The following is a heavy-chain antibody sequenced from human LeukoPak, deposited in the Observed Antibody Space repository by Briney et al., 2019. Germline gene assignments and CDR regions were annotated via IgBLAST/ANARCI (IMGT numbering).Heavy chain of an antibody. CDR1: GFIFSDYD. J-gene: IGHJ4*02. D-gene: IGHD6-19*01. CDR2: ISSSSSYI. Sequence: GGSLRLSCAASGFIFSDYDMHWVRQAPGKGLEWVSSISSSSSYIYYADSVKGRFTISRDNAKNSLYLQMNSLRVEDTAVYYCARAPTFSGWFDYWGQGTLVTVSS. V-gene: IGHV3-21*01. CDR3: ARAPTFSGWFDY.